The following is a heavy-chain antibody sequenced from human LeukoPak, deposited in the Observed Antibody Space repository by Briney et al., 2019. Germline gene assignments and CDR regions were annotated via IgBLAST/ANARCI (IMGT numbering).Heavy chain of an antibody. CDR1: GFTFDDYA. Sequence: GGSLRLSCAASGFTFDDYAIHWVRQAPGKGLEWVSLISGDGGSTYYADSVKGRFTISRDNSKNSLYLQMNSLRTEDTALYYCAKGDIVVVPSGRYYYYMDVWGKGTTVTVSS. D-gene: IGHD2-2*01. V-gene: IGHV3-43*02. CDR3: AKGDIVVVPSGRYYYYMDV. CDR2: ISGDGGST. J-gene: IGHJ6*03.